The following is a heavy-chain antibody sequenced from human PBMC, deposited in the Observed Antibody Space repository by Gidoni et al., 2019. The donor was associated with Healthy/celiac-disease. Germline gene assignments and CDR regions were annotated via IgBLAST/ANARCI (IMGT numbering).Heavy chain of an antibody. CDR3: AREYCGGDCYRKPFSYYYYGMDV. CDR2: ISYDGSNK. V-gene: IGHV3-30-3*01. Sequence: QVQLVESGGGVVQPGRSLRLSCAAYGFTFSSYAMHWVRQAPGKGLEWVAVISYDGSNKYYADSVKGRFTISRDNSKNTLYLQMNSLRAEDTAVYYCAREYCGGDCYRKPFSYYYYGMDVWGQGTTVTVSS. CDR1: GFTFSSYA. J-gene: IGHJ6*02. D-gene: IGHD2-21*02.